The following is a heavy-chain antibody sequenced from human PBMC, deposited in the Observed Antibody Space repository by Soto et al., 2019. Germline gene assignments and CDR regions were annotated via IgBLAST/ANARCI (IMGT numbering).Heavy chain of an antibody. Sequence: SVKVSCKASGGTFSSYAISWVRQAPGQGLEWMGGIIPIFGTANYAQKFQGRVTITADESTSTAYMELSSLRSGDTAVYYCARGRIQLCYFDYWGQGTLVTVSS. CDR2: IIPIFGTA. J-gene: IGHJ4*02. V-gene: IGHV1-69*13. D-gene: IGHD5-18*01. CDR1: GGTFSSYA. CDR3: ARGRIQLCYFDY.